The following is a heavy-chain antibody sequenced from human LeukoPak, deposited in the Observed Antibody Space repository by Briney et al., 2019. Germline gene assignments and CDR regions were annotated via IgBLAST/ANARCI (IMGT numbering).Heavy chain of an antibody. J-gene: IGHJ4*02. CDR2: ISAYNGNT. CDR3: ARDGEAMVRGVIITSYYFDY. V-gene: IGHV1-18*04. CDR1: GYTFTGYY. Sequence: VASVKVSCKASGYTFTGYYMHWVRQAPGQGLEWMGWISAYNGNTNYAQKLQGRVTMTTDTSTSTAYMELRSLRSDDTAVYYCARDGEAMVRGVIITSYYFDYWGQGTLVTVSS. D-gene: IGHD3-10*01.